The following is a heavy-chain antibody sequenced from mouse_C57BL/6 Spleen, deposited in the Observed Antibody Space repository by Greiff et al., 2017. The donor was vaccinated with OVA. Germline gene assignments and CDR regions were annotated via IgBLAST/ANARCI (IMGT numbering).Heavy chain of an antibody. CDR3: AREEDSSGYGAY. CDR2: IYPRSGTL. V-gene: IGHV1-81*01. D-gene: IGHD3-2*02. Sequence: VKLLESGAELARPGASVKLSCKASGYTFTSYGISWVKQRTGQGLEWIGYIYPRSGTLYYNAKFKGTVTLSADKSSSTAYMQLRSLTTEDSAVYFCAREEDSSGYGAYWGQGTLVTVSA. J-gene: IGHJ3*01. CDR1: GYTFTSYG.